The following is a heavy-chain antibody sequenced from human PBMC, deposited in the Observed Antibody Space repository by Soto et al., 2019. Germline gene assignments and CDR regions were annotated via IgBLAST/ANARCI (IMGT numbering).Heavy chain of an antibody. CDR1: GGTFSSYA. D-gene: IGHD3-3*01. CDR2: IIPIFGTA. CDR3: ARLVITIFGVIAYYYNGMDV. V-gene: IGHV1-69*13. J-gene: IGHJ6*02. Sequence: SVKVSCKASGGTFSSYAISWVRQAPGQGLEWMGGIIPIFGTANYAQKFQGRVTITADESTSTAYMELSSLRSEDTAVYYCARLVITIFGVIAYYYNGMDVWGQGTTVTVSS.